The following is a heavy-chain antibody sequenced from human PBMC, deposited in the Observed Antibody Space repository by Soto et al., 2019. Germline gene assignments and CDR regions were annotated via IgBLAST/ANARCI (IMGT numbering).Heavy chain of an antibody. CDR1: GGTFSSYA. V-gene: IGHV1-69*13. Sequence: SVKVSCKASGGTFSSYAISWVRQAPGQGLEWMGGIIPIFGTANYAQKFQGRVTITADESTSTAYMELRSLRSEDTAMYYCARGYCGGDCWSLDYWGQGTLVTVSS. CDR3: ARGYCGGDCWSLDY. J-gene: IGHJ4*02. D-gene: IGHD2-21*02. CDR2: IIPIFGTA.